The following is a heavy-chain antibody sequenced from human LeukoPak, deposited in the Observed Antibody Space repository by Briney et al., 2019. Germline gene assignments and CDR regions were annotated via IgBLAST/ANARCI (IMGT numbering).Heavy chain of an antibody. Sequence: GGSLRLSCAASGFTFSRHWMSWVRQAPGKGLEWVSAISGNGDITYYTDSVKGRFTISRDNSKNTLYLQMNSLRAEDTAIYYCAKVTGGDMITYGGLDYWGQGTLVTVSS. J-gene: IGHJ4*02. CDR2: ISGNGDIT. CDR1: GFTFSRHW. CDR3: AKVTGGDMITYGGLDY. V-gene: IGHV3-23*01. D-gene: IGHD3-16*01.